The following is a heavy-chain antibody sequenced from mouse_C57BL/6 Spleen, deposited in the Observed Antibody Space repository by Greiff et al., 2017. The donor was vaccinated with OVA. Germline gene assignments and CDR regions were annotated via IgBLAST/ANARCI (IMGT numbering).Heavy chain of an antibody. D-gene: IGHD1-1*01. J-gene: IGHJ3*01. CDR2: IYPSSGNT. V-gene: IGHV1-81*01. CDR3: ARSNDYYGSSWFAY. Sequence: QVQLQQSGAELVRPGASVKLSCKASGYTFTSYGISWVKQRTGQGLEWIGEIYPSSGNTYYNEKFKGKATLTADKSSSTAYMELRSLTSEDSAVYFCARSNDYYGSSWFAYWGQGTLVTVSA. CDR1: GYTFTSYG.